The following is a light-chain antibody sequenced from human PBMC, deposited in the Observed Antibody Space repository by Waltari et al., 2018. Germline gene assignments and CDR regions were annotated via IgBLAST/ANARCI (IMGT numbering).Light chain of an antibody. CDR2: EGS. CDR3: CSYAGSSILV. Sequence: SALTQPASVSGSPGQSLTISCTGTSSDVGGYALVSWYQQHPGKAPKLMIHEGSKRPSGVSNRFSGSKSGNTASLTISGLQAEDEADYYCCSYAGSSILVFGGGTKLTVL. J-gene: IGLJ3*02. V-gene: IGLV2-23*01. CDR1: SSDVGGYAL.